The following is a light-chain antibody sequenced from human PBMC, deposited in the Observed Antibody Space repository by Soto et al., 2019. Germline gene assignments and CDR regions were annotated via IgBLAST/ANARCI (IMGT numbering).Light chain of an antibody. V-gene: IGLV2-23*02. CDR1: SSDIGSYDL. CDR3: CSFADFTYV. CDR2: EVT. J-gene: IGLJ1*01. Sequence: QSVLTQPASVSGSPGQSITISCTGTSSDIGSYDLVSWYQQHPGTAPKLIIYEVTKRPSGVSTRFSGSKSGNTASLTISGLQAVDEADYYCCSFADFTYVFGTGTKV.